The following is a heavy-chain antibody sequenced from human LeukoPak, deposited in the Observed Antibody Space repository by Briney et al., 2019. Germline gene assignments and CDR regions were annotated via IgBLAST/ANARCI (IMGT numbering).Heavy chain of an antibody. CDR2: INHGGSA. V-gene: IGHV4-34*01. Sequence: PSETLSLTCTVSGGSISSYYWTWIRQPPGKGLEWVGEINHGGSANYNPSLKSRVTISLDTSKKQFSLKLNSVTAADTAVYYCARQRGFLSAYIDLWGRGTPVTVS. J-gene: IGHJ5*02. D-gene: IGHD3-3*01. CDR3: ARQRGFLSAYIDL. CDR1: GGSISSYY.